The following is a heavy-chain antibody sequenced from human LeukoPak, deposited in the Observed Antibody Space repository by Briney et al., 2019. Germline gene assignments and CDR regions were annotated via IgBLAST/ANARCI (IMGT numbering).Heavy chain of an antibody. J-gene: IGHJ4*02. CDR1: GYTFTDYY. CDR3: AREGRYSSSWYYFDY. Sequence: GASVKVSCKASGYTFTDYYMHWVRQAPGQGLEWMGWINPNSGGTNYAQKFQGRVTLTRDTSTSTVYMELSSLRSEDTAVYYCAREGRYSSSWYYFDYWGQGTLVTVSS. D-gene: IGHD6-13*01. CDR2: INPNSGGT. V-gene: IGHV1-2*02.